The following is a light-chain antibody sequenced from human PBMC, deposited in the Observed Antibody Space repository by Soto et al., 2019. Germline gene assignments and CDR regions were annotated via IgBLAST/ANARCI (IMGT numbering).Light chain of an antibody. Sequence: DIQMTQSPSTLSASVGDRVTITCRASQSISSWLAWYQQKPGKAPKLLIYDASSLESGVPSRFSGSGYGPEFTRTISSLQPDDFATYYCQQYNSYSLYTFGQGTKLEIK. CDR3: QQYNSYSLYT. V-gene: IGKV1-5*01. CDR1: QSISSW. CDR2: DAS. J-gene: IGKJ2*01.